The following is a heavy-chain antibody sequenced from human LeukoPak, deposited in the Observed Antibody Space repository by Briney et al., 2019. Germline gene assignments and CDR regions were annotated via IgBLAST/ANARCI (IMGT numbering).Heavy chain of an antibody. D-gene: IGHD2-15*01. J-gene: IGHJ4*02. CDR2: INSVGSSI. V-gene: IGHV3-74*01. CDR1: GYTLSNYW. CDR3: ARWRTCSGGTCYLDY. Sequence: GGSLRLSCAASGYTLSNYWMHWVRQAPGKGPVWVSRINSVGSSINYADSVKGRFTISRDNDKNTLYLQMNSLRADDTAVYYCARWRTCSGGTCYLDYWGQGTLVTVSS.